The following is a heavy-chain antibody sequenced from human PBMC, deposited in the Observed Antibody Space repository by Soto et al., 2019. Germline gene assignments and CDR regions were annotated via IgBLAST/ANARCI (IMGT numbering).Heavy chain of an antibody. CDR1: GFTFDDYG. J-gene: IGHJ3*02. CDR2: INWNGGST. V-gene: IGHV3-20*02. D-gene: IGHD6-19*01. Sequence: EVQLVESGGGVVRPGGYLRLSFAASGFTFDDYGMSWVRQAPGKGLEWVSGINWNGGSTGYADSVKGRFTISRDNAKNALYLQMNSLRGEDTALYHCARDGYSSCWFPFIDSFDIWGQGTMVTVSS. CDR3: ARDGYSSCWFPFIDSFDI.